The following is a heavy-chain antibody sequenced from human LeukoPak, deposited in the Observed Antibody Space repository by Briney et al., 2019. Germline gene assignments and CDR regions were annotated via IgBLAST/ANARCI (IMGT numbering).Heavy chain of an antibody. CDR2: INHSGST. D-gene: IGHD3-16*01. V-gene: IGHV4-34*01. Sequence: SETLSLTCTVSGGSISSYYWSWIRQPPGKGLEWLGEINHSGSTNYNPSLKSRVTISVDTSKNQFSLKLSSVTAADTAVYYCASFPYDYVWGSYGRDWFDPWGQGTLVTVSS. CDR3: ASFPYDYVWGSYGRDWFDP. J-gene: IGHJ5*02. CDR1: GGSISSYY.